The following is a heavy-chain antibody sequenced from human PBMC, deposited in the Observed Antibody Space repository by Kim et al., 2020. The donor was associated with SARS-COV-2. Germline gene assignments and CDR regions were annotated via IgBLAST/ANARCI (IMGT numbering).Heavy chain of an antibody. CDR3: GGFPLNYCSYGMDV. Sequence: ADSVKGRFTISRDNAKTSLYLQMNSRRAEDPAVYYCGGFPLNYCSYGMDVWGQGTTVTVSS. J-gene: IGHJ6*02. D-gene: IGHD3-10*01. V-gene: IGHV3-11*01.